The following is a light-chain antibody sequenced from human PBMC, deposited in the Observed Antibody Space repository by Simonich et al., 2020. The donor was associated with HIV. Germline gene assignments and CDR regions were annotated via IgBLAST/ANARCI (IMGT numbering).Light chain of an antibody. CDR3: QQYYSTPLT. CDR1: QSVLHTSNNKNY. V-gene: IGKV4-1*01. CDR2: WAS. J-gene: IGKJ4*01. Sequence: DIVVTQSPDSLPVSLGERATINCKSSQSVLHTSNNKNYLAWYQQKPGQPPKLLIYWASTRESGVPGRFRGSGSGTDFTLTISSLQAEDVAVYYCQQYYSTPLTFGGGTKVEIK.